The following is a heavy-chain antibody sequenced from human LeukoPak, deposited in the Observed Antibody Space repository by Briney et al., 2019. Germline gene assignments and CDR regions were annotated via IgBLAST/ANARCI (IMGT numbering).Heavy chain of an antibody. CDR1: GFTFSNYG. Sequence: GGSLRLSCAASGFTFSNYGMHWVRQAPGKGLEWVAFIRYDGSNKYYADSVKGRFTISRDNSKNTLYLQMNSLRAEDTAVYYCAKDSGVVVVPAQDYYYMDVWGKGTTVTVSS. D-gene: IGHD2-2*01. CDR2: IRYDGSNK. J-gene: IGHJ6*03. V-gene: IGHV3-30*02. CDR3: AKDSGVVVVPAQDYYYMDV.